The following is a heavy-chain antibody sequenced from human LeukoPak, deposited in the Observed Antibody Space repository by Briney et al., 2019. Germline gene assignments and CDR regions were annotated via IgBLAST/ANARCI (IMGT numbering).Heavy chain of an antibody. CDR2: IYSGGST. V-gene: IGHV3-66*01. CDR3: AREERAEERELGELNYYFDY. D-gene: IGHD1-26*01. Sequence: PSETLSLTCAVYGGSFSGYYWSWVRQAPGKGLEWVSVIYSGGSTYYADSVKGRFTISRDNSKNTLYLQMNSLRAEDTAVYYCAREERAEERELGELNYYFDYWGQGTLVTVSS. CDR1: GGSFSGYY. J-gene: IGHJ4*02.